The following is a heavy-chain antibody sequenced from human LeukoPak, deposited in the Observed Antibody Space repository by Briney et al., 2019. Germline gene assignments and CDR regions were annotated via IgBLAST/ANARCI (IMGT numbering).Heavy chain of an antibody. CDR2: INAGNGNT. CDR3: ARDPIPGYSYGYYYYYGMDV. V-gene: IGHV1-3*01. D-gene: IGHD5-18*01. Sequence: GSSVKVSCKASGYTFTSYAMHWVRQAPGQRLEWMGWINAGNGNTKYSQKFQGRVTITRDTSASTAYMELSSLRSEDTAVYYCARDPIPGYSYGYYYYYGMDVWGQGTTVTVS. J-gene: IGHJ6*02. CDR1: GYTFTSYA.